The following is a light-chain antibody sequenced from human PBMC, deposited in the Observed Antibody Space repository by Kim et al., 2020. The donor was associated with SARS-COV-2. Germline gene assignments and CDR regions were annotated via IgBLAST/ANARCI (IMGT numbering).Light chain of an antibody. CDR2: SND. CDR1: ISNIGSNV. Sequence: GQRVTVSCSGSISNIGSNVVNWYQQLPGTAPKLLMYSNDYRPSGVPYRFSGSKSGTSASLAISGLQSEDEADYYCAAWDDSLKGSVFGGGTQLTVL. J-gene: IGLJ3*02. V-gene: IGLV1-44*01. CDR3: AAWDDSLKGSV.